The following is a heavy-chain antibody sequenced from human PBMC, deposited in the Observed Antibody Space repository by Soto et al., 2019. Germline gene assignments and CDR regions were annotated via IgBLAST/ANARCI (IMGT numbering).Heavy chain of an antibody. CDR3: ARERDDYGDYGVYFDY. D-gene: IGHD4-17*01. Sequence: SETLSLTCVVSGGSLSDYFWSWIRQPPGMVLEWIGEINHLGSINYNPSLKSRVTISVDTSKNQFSLKLSSVTAADTAVYYCARERDDYGDYGVYFDYWGQGTLVTVSS. CDR1: GGSLSDYF. V-gene: IGHV4-34*01. J-gene: IGHJ4*02. CDR2: INHLGSI.